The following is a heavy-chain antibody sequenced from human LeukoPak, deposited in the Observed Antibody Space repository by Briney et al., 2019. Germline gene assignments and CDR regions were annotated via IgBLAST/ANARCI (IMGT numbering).Heavy chain of an antibody. V-gene: IGHV3-11*05. Sequence: GSLRLSCAASGFTFSDYYMSWIRQAPGKGLEWVSYISSSSYTNYADSVKGRFTISRDNSKNTLYLQMNSLRAEDTAVYYCAKDLAAVAGTGYWGQGTLVTVSS. CDR1: GFTFSDYY. J-gene: IGHJ4*02. CDR2: ISSSSYT. D-gene: IGHD6-19*01. CDR3: AKDLAAVAGTGY.